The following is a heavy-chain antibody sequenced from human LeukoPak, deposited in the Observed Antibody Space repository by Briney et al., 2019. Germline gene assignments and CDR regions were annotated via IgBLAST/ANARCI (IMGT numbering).Heavy chain of an antibody. D-gene: IGHD5-12*01. CDR3: ARPPSGYDSVGFDY. CDR1: GFTFSSYA. Sequence: PGGSLRLSCAAYGFTFSSYAMHWVRQPPGEGLEWVAVISYDVSNKSYADSVKGRFTSSRDNSKSTLYLQMNSLRAEDTAVYYCARPPSGYDSVGFDYWGQGTLVTVSS. J-gene: IGHJ4*02. V-gene: IGHV3-30*04. CDR2: ISYDVSNK.